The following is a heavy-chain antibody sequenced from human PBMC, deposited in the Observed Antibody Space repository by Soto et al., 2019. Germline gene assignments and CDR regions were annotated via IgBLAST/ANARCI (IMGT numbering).Heavy chain of an antibody. D-gene: IGHD4-17*01. CDR1: GGSFSGYY. CDR3: ARGLGDYREGHAFDI. V-gene: IGHV4-34*01. CDR2: INHSGST. J-gene: IGHJ3*02. Sequence: PSETLSLTCAFYGGSFSGYYWSWIRQPPGKGLEWIGEINHSGSTNYNPSLKSRVTISVDTSKNQFSLKLSSVTAADTAVYYCARGLGDYREGHAFDIWGQGTMVTVSS.